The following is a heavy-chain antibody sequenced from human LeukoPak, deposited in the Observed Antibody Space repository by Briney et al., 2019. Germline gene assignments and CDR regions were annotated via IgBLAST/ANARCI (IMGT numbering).Heavy chain of an antibody. J-gene: IGHJ4*02. CDR3: TTDAIPYDILTGSYLKDFDY. CDR1: GFTFSNAW. CDR2: IKSKTDGGTT. V-gene: IGHV3-15*01. Sequence: GSLRLSCAASGFTFSNAWMSWVRQAPGKGLEWVGRIKSKTDGGTTDYAAPVKGRFTISRDDSKNTLYLQMNSLKTEDTAVYYCTTDAIPYDILTGSYLKDFDYWGQGTLVTVSS. D-gene: IGHD3-9*01.